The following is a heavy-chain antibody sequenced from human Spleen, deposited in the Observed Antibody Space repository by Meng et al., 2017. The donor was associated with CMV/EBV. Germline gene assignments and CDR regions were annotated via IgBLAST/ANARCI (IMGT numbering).Heavy chain of an antibody. CDR3: ANIFGDFDY. V-gene: IGHV3-30*02. Sequence: GGSLRLSCAASGFTFSGYWMSWVRQAPGKGLEWVAFIRYDGSNRYYADSVKGRFIISRDNSKNTLSLQMSSLRGEDTAVYYCANIFGDFDYWGQGTLVTVSS. CDR2: IRYDGSNR. J-gene: IGHJ4*02. D-gene: IGHD3-10*02. CDR1: GFTFSGYW.